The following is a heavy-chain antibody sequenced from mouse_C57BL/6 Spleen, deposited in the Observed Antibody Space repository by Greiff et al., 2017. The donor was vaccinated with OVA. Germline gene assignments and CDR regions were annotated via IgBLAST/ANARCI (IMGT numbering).Heavy chain of an antibody. CDR2: IYPGSGST. CDR3: ARFPFDGYYGYFDV. Sequence: VQLQQPGAELVKPGASVKMSCKASGYTFTSYWITWVKQRPGQGLAWIGDIYPGSGSTNYNEKFKSKATLTVDTSSSTAYMQLSSLTSEDSAVYYCARFPFDGYYGYFDVWGTGTTVTVSS. V-gene: IGHV1-55*01. D-gene: IGHD2-3*01. J-gene: IGHJ1*03. CDR1: GYTFTSYW.